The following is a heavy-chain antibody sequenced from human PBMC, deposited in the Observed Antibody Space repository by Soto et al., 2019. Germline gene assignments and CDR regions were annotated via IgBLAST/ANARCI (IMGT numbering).Heavy chain of an antibody. J-gene: IGHJ6*02. Sequence: PGGSLRLSCAASGFSFSNYWMTWVRQAPGKGLEWVANIKNDGSDKYYGASVKGRFTISRDNAKNSLYLQMDSLRAEDTAVYYCARSYYDSSGYLPSPYYYYYGMDVWGQGTTVTVSS. CDR1: GFSFSNYW. CDR3: ARSYYDSSGYLPSPYYYYYGMDV. V-gene: IGHV3-7*01. CDR2: IKNDGSDK. D-gene: IGHD3-22*01.